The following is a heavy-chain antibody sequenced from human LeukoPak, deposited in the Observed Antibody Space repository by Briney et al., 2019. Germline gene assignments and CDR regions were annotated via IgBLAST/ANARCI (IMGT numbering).Heavy chain of an antibody. CDR3: ARGTLRFLEWSPDY. CDR2: IYTSGST. D-gene: IGHD3-3*01. Sequence: SSQTLSLTCTVSGGSISSGSYYWSWIRQPAGKGLEWIGRIYTSGSTNYNPSLKSRVTISVDTSKNQFSLKLSSVTAADTAVYYCARGTLRFLEWSPDYWGQGTLVAVSS. V-gene: IGHV4-61*02. CDR1: GGSISSGSYY. J-gene: IGHJ4*02.